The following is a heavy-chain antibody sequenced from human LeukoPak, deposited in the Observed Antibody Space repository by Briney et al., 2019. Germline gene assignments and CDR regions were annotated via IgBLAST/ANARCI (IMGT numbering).Heavy chain of an antibody. CDR1: GGSFSGYY. CDR3: ARGRTPGAAAGILDY. Sequence: SETLSLTCAVHGGSFSGYYWSWIRQPPGKGLEWIGEINHSGSTNYNPSLKSRVTISVDTSKNQFSLKLSSVTAADTAVYYCARGRTPGAAAGILDYWGQGTLATVSS. CDR2: INHSGST. D-gene: IGHD6-13*01. V-gene: IGHV4-34*01. J-gene: IGHJ4*02.